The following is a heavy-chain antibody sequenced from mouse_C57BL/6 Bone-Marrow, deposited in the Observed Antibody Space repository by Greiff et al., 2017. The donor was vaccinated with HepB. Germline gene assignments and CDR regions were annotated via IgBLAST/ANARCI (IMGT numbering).Heavy chain of an antibody. D-gene: IGHD3-2*02. CDR2: IDPSDSYT. J-gene: IGHJ4*01. CDR3: ARGPRLQAMDY. CDR1: GYTFTSYW. Sequence: QVHVKQPGAELVKPGASVKLSCKASGYTFTSYWMQWVKQRPGQGLEWIGEIDPSDSYTNYNQKFKGKATLTVDTSSSTAYMQLSSLTSEDSAVYYCARGPRLQAMDYWGQGTSGTVSS. V-gene: IGHV1-50*01.